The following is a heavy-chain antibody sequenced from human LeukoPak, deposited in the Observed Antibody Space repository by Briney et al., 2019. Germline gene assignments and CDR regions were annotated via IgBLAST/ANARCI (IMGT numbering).Heavy chain of an antibody. D-gene: IGHD3-9*01. CDR2: INSYGSST. Sequence: PGGSLRLSCAASGFTFSSYWMHWVRQAPGKELVWVSRINSYGSSTSYADSVKGRLTLTRDDDKHTLYLQMNTLTAEDTAVYYCARDREDYDILTGYYYYYYMDVWGKGNTVTVSS. J-gene: IGHJ6*03. CDR1: GFTFSSYW. V-gene: IGHV3-74*01. CDR3: ARDREDYDILTGYYYYYYMDV.